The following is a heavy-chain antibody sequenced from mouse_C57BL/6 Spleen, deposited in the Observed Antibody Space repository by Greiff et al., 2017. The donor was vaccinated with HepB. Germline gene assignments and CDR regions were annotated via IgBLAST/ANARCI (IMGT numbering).Heavy chain of an antibody. D-gene: IGHD2-3*01. V-gene: IGHV1-15*01. J-gene: IGHJ2*01. CDR3: TRKAYDGYEGY. CDR1: GYTFTDYE. CDR2: IDPETGGT. Sequence: VQLVESGAELVRPGASVTLSCTASGYTFTDYEMHWVKQTPVHGLEWIGAIDPETGGTAYNQKFKGKAILTADKSSSTAYMELRSLTSEDSAVYYCTRKAYDGYEGYWGQGTTLTVSS.